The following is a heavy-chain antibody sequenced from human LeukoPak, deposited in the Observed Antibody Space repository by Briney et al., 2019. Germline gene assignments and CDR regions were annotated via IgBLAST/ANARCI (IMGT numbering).Heavy chain of an antibody. CDR1: GFTFSSYS. J-gene: IGHJ4*02. CDR3: ARALRVHSRDGSQGY. CDR2: ISSSSSYI. D-gene: IGHD5-24*01. V-gene: IGHV3-21*01. Sequence: KSGGPLRLSCAASGFTFSSYSMNWVRQAPGKGLEWVSSISSSSSYIYYADSVKGRFTISRDNAKNSLYLQMNSLRAEDTAVYYCARALRVHSRDGSQGYWGQGTLVTVSS.